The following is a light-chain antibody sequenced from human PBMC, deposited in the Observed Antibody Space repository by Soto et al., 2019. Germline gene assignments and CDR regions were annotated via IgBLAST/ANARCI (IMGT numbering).Light chain of an antibody. J-gene: IGKJ5*01. V-gene: IGKV3-15*01. Sequence: EKVMTQSPATQSVSPGETPTLSCRPSQSVSNNLAWYQQKPGQAPRLLILGASTRATGIPARFSGSGSGTDFTLTISSLQPEDFATYYCQQSYSTPFPFGQGTRLAIK. CDR1: QSVSNN. CDR2: GAS. CDR3: QQSYSTPFP.